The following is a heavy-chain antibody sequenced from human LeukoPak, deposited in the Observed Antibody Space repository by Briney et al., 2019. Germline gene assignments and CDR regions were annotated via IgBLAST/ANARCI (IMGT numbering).Heavy chain of an antibody. CDR3: ARGSNYYDRSGYYSPYYFDY. CDR2: INHGGST. CDR1: SGSFSSYY. V-gene: IGHV4-34*01. D-gene: IGHD3-22*01. Sequence: SETLSLTCAVYSGSFSSYYWSWIRQPPGKGLEWIGEINHGGSTHYNPSLKSRVTISLDTSKNQFSLKLSSVTAADTAVYYCARGSNYYDRSGYYSPYYFDYWGQGTLVTVSS. J-gene: IGHJ4*02.